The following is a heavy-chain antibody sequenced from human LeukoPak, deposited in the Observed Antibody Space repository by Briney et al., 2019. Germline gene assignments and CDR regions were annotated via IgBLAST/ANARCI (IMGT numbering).Heavy chain of an antibody. CDR2: ISDSGGST. V-gene: IGHV3-23*01. Sequence: GGSLRLSCAASGFTFSNYAMSWVRQAPGKGLEWVSGISDSGGSTYYADSVKGRFTISRDNSKNTLYLQMSSLRAEDTAVYYCATFGVIVRNDYFDYWGQGALVAVSS. J-gene: IGHJ4*02. CDR3: ATFGVIVRNDYFDY. D-gene: IGHD3-3*01. CDR1: GFTFSNYA.